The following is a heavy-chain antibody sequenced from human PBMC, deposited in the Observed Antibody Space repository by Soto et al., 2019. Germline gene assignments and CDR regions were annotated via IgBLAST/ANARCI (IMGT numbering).Heavy chain of an antibody. J-gene: IGHJ5*02. Sequence: QVQLQESGPGLVKPSETLSLTCTVSGGSISSYYWSWIRQPPGKGLEWIGYIYYSGSTNYNPSLKSRVTISVDTSKNQCSLKLSSVTAADTAVYYCAGSITMIGGWFDPWGQGTLVTVSS. CDR2: IYYSGST. CDR1: GGSISSYY. V-gene: IGHV4-59*08. D-gene: IGHD3-10*01. CDR3: AGSITMIGGWFDP.